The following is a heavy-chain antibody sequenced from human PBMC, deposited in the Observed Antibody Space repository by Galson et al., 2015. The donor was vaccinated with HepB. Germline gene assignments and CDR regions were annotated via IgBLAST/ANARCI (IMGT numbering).Heavy chain of an antibody. V-gene: IGHV1-18*04. Sequence: VKVSCKASGYTSTTNGISWVRQAPGQGLEWMGWISANSGNTKYAQNLQGRVTLTRDTSTSTAYLDLRSLRSDDTAAYYCARDRDYRFDYWGQGTLVTVSS. CDR3: ARDRDYRFDY. J-gene: IGHJ4*02. CDR1: GYTSTTNG. D-gene: IGHD4/OR15-4a*01. CDR2: ISANSGNT.